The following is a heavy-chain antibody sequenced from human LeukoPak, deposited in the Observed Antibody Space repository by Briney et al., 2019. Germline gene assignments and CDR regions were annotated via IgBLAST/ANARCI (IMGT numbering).Heavy chain of an antibody. Sequence: SETLSLTCTVSGGSISSSSYYWGWIRQPPGKGLEWIGSIYYSGSTYYNPSLKSRVTISVDTSKNQFSLKLSSVTAADTAVYYCARGGSSWYGAFTDYWGQGTLVTVSS. CDR3: ARGGSSWYGAFTDY. V-gene: IGHV4-39*07. J-gene: IGHJ4*02. CDR1: GGSISSSSYY. D-gene: IGHD6-13*01. CDR2: IYYSGST.